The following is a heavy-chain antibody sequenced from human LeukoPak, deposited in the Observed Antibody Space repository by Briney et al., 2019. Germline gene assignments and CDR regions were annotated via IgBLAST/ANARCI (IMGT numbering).Heavy chain of an antibody. Sequence: GGSLRLSCAASGFTFSSYSMNWVRQAPGKGLEWVSSISSGRNYTYYADSVKGRFTISRDNAKNSLYLQMNSLRAEDTAVYYCARAWDSSGYSPADSWGQGTLVTVSS. J-gene: IGHJ4*02. CDR2: ISSGRNYT. CDR3: ARAWDSSGYSPADS. V-gene: IGHV3-21*01. D-gene: IGHD3-22*01. CDR1: GFTFSSYS.